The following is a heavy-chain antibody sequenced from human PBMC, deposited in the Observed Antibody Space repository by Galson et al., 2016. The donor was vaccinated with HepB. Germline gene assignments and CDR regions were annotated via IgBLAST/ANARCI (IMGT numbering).Heavy chain of an antibody. V-gene: IGHV5-51*01. J-gene: IGHJ4*02. Sequence: QSGAEVKKSGESLKISCKGSEGSFFNSWIAWVRQVPGKGLEWMGAVFPGDSDTRYSPSSQGHVTISVDKTVTTTYLQWESLKDSDPAIFFCARQRTSGRVRYFDSWGQGTLVTVSS. D-gene: IGHD3/OR15-3a*01. CDR1: EGSFFNSW. CDR3: ARQRTSGRVRYFDS. CDR2: VFPGDSDT.